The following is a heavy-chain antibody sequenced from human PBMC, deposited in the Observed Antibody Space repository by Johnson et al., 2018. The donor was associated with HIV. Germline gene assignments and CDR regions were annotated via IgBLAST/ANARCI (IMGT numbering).Heavy chain of an antibody. Sequence: VQLVESGGGLGQPGGSLRLSCAASGFTFDDYDMHWVRQAPGKGLEWVSGIGWSSGVLAYADSVKGRFTISRDNAKNSLYLQLNSLRAEDTALYFCAKQQYCSIVGVGWGSDAFDIWGQGTMVTVSS. D-gene: IGHD3-3*01. J-gene: IGHJ3*02. CDR1: GFTFDDYD. CDR2: IGWSSGVL. V-gene: IGHV3-9*01. CDR3: AKQQYCSIVGVGWGSDAFDI.